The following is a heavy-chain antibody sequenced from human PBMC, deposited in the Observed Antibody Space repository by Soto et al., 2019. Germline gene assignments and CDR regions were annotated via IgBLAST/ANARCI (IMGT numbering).Heavy chain of an antibody. V-gene: IGHV3-48*01. Sequence: EVQLVESGGGLVQPGGSLRLSCAASGFTFSSYSMNWVRQAPGKGLEWVSYMSSPGSTIYYADSVKGRFTISRDNAKNSLYLQMYSLRAEDTAVYYCASRVNSGSYSFDYWGQGTLVIVSS. J-gene: IGHJ4*02. CDR3: ASRVNSGSYSFDY. CDR2: MSSPGSTI. CDR1: GFTFSSYS. D-gene: IGHD1-26*01.